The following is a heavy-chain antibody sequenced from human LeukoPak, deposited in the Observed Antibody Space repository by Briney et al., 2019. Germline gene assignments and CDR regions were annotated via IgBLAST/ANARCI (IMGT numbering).Heavy chain of an antibody. CDR1: GFTFSSYS. J-gene: IGHJ4*02. Sequence: PGGSLRLSCVASGFTFSSYSMNWVRQAPGKGLEWVSSISSSSSYIYYADSVKGRFTISRDNAKNSLYLHMNSLRAEDTAVYYCTRGTGSYDYWGQGTRVTVSS. CDR3: TRGTGSYDY. D-gene: IGHD1-26*01. V-gene: IGHV3-21*01. CDR2: ISSSSSYI.